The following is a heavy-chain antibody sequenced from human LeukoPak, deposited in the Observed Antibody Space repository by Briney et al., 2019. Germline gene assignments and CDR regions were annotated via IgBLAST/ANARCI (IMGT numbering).Heavy chain of an antibody. CDR3: TTDPHYYDSSGYFFPPLS. Sequence: GGSLRLSCAASGFTFSNAWMSSVRQSPGQLLEFAGRIKSKTDGSTTDYAAPVKGRFTISRHDSKNTLYLQMNSLKTEATAVYYCTTDPHYYDSSGYFFPPLSWGQGTLVTVSS. D-gene: IGHD3-22*01. CDR1: GFTFSNAW. J-gene: IGHJ4*02. V-gene: IGHV3-15*01. CDR2: IKSKTDGSTT.